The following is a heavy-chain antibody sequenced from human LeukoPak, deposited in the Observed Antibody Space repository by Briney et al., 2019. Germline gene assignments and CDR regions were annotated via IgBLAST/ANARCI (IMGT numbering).Heavy chain of an antibody. V-gene: IGHV3-48*03. CDR1: GFTFSSYE. J-gene: IGHJ6*03. D-gene: IGHD3-16*02. CDR3: ARCKARYDYVWGSYRYDYYYYMDV. CDR2: ISSSSSTI. Sequence: GGSLRLSCAASGFTFSSYEMNWVRQAPGKGLEWVSYISSSSSTIYYADSVKGRFTISRDNAKNSLYLQMNSLRAEDTAVYYCARCKARYDYVWGSYRYDYYYYMDVWGKGTTVTVSS.